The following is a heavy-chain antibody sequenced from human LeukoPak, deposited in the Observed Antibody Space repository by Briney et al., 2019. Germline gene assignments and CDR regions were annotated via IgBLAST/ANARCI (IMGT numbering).Heavy chain of an antibody. V-gene: IGHV3-74*01. CDR3: ARDNGRNDFDI. J-gene: IGHJ3*02. Sequence: GGSLRLSCAASGFTFSSYWMHWVRHAPGKGLVWVSRISSDGSRISYADSVKGRFTISGDDAKKTLDLQMNSLRAEDAAVYFCARDNGRNDFDIWGQETMVTVSS. CDR2: ISSDGSRI. CDR1: GFTFSSYW.